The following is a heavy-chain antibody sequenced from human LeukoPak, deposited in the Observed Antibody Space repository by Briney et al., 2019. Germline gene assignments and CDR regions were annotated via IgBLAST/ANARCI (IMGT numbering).Heavy chain of an antibody. J-gene: IGHJ3*02. CDR1: GFTFDDYA. CDR3: AKVIFSGSGIDYDAFDI. CDR2: ISWNSGSI. V-gene: IGHV3-9*01. Sequence: GGSLRLSCAASGFTFDDYAMHWVRQAPGKGLEWVSGISWNSGSIGYADSVKGRFTISRDNAKNSLYLQMNSLRAEDTALCYCAKVIFSGSGIDYDAFDIWGQGTMVTVSS. D-gene: IGHD6-19*01.